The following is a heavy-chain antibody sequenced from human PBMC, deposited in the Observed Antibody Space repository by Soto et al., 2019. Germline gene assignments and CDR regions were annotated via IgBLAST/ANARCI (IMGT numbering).Heavy chain of an antibody. D-gene: IGHD3-10*01. J-gene: IGHJ6*02. Sequence: GGSLRLSCAASGFTFSSYDMHWVRQAPGKGLEWVAVISYDGSNKYYADSVKGRFTISRDNSKNTLYLQMNSLRAEDTAVYYCAKELITMVRGVVSGHYYYYYGMDVWGQGTTVTVSS. CDR3: AKELITMVRGVVSGHYYYYYGMDV. CDR2: ISYDGSNK. V-gene: IGHV3-30*18. CDR1: GFTFSSYD.